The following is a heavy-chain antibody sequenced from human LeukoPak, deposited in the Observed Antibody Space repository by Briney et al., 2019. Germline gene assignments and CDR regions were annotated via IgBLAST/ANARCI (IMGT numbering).Heavy chain of an antibody. V-gene: IGHV2-5*02. CDR2: IYWDDDK. CDR1: GFSLSTRRVG. D-gene: IGHD3-16*01. CDR3: AHRQIQGIMFGGGGFDP. Sequence: SGPTLVNPTQTLTLTCTFSGFSLSTRRVGVGWIRQPPGKALEWLSLIYWDDDKRYSPSLKSRLTITKDTSKNQVVLIMTNMDPVDTGTYYCAHRQIQGIMFGGGGFDPWGQGTLVTVSS. J-gene: IGHJ5*02.